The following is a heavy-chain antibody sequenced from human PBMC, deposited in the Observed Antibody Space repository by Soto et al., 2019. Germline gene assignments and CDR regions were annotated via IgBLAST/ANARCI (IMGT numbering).Heavy chain of an antibody. D-gene: IGHD5-18*01. V-gene: IGHV1-69*06. J-gene: IGHJ5*02. Sequence: QVQLVQSGAEVKKPGSSVKVSCKASGGTFSSYAISWVRQAPGQGLEWMGGIIPIFGTANYAQKFQGRVTITEDKSTNTDYMEHSSQRSEDTAVYYFARGGLDTAMEDWFYPWGQGTLVTVSS. CDR1: GGTFSSYA. CDR3: ARGGLDTAMEDWFYP. CDR2: IIPIFGTA.